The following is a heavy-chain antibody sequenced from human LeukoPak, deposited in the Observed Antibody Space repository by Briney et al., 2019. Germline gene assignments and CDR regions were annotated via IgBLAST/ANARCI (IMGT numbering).Heavy chain of an antibody. CDR1: GFTFSSYA. D-gene: IGHD6-13*01. Sequence: SGGSLRLSCAASGFTFSSYAMSWVRQAPGKGLEWVSAISGSGGSTYYADSVKGRFTISRDNSKNTLYLQMNSLRAEDTAVYYCAKPPEYSHSSSWYRHHLDYWGQGTLVTVSS. J-gene: IGHJ4*02. V-gene: IGHV3-23*01. CDR2: ISGSGGST. CDR3: AKPPEYSHSSSWYRHHLDY.